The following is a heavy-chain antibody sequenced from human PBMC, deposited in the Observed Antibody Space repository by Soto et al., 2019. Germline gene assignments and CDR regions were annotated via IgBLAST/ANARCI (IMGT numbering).Heavy chain of an antibody. D-gene: IGHD2-8*02. CDR1: GGSFSGYY. CDR3: ARDKITGLFDY. V-gene: IGHV4-34*01. J-gene: IGHJ4*02. CDR2: INHSGST. Sequence: VQLQQWGAGLLKPSETLSLTCAVYGGSFSGYYWTWIRQPPGTGLEWIGEINHSGSTNYNPSLKSRVTISVDTSKNQLSLELTAVTAADTAVYYCARDKITGLFDYWGQGTLVTVSS.